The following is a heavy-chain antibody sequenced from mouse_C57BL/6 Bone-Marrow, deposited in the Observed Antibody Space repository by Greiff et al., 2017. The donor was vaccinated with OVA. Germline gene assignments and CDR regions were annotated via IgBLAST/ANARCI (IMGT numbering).Heavy chain of an antibody. V-gene: IGHV5-12*01. CDR1: GFTFSDYY. CDR2: ISNGGGST. CDR3: ARPFITTVVPYWYFDV. Sequence: EVQLVESGGGLVQPGGSLKLSCAASGFTFSDYYMYWVRQTPEKRLEWVAYISNGGGSTYYPDTVKGRFTISRDNAKNTLYLQMSRLKSEDTAMYYCARPFITTVVPYWYFDVWGTGTTVTVSS. J-gene: IGHJ1*03. D-gene: IGHD1-1*01.